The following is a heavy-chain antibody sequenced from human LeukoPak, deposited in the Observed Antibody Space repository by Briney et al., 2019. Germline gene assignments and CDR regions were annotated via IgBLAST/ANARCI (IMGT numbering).Heavy chain of an antibody. V-gene: IGHV1-69*13. D-gene: IGHD6-13*01. CDR1: GGTFSSYA. Sequence: ASVKVSCKASGGTFSSYAISWVRQAPGQGLEWMGGIIPIFGTANYAQKFQGRVTITADESTSTAYMELSSLRSEDTAVYYCARLAAAGLSVDYRGQGTLVTVSS. J-gene: IGHJ4*02. CDR3: ARLAAAGLSVDY. CDR2: IIPIFGTA.